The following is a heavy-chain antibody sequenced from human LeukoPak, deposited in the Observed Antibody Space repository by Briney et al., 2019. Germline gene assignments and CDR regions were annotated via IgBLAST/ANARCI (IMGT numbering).Heavy chain of an antibody. Sequence: GGSLRLSCAASGFTFSSYTMNWVRQAPGKGLEWVSSITTSSTYIYYADPVRGRFTISRDNAKNSLYLRMSSLRVEDTAVYYCARGEGYYASGSYYIDYWGQGTLVTVSS. D-gene: IGHD3-10*01. CDR2: ITTSSTYI. CDR1: GFTFSSYT. CDR3: ARGEGYYASGSYYIDY. V-gene: IGHV3-21*01. J-gene: IGHJ4*02.